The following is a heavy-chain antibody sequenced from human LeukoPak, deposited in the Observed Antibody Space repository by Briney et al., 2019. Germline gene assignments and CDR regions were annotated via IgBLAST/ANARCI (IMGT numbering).Heavy chain of an antibody. CDR1: GFTFSSYS. D-gene: IGHD3-22*01. J-gene: IGHJ5*02. Sequence: GGSLRLSCAASGFTFSSYSMNWVRQAPGKGLEWVSSISSSSSYIYYADSVKGRFTISRDNAKNSLYLQMNSLRAEDTAVYYCARDRGYYSTSGPFDPWGQGTLVTVSS. V-gene: IGHV3-21*01. CDR2: ISSSSSYI. CDR3: ARDRGYYSTSGPFDP.